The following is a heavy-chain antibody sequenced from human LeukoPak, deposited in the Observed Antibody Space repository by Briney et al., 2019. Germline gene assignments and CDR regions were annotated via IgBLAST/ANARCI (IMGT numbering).Heavy chain of an antibody. J-gene: IGHJ4*02. Sequence: GGSLRLSCAASGFTFSNYWMTWVRLAPGKGLEWVANIKEDGSRKNYVDSVKGRFTISRDNARNSLYLQMNSLRGEDTAVYYCATPLDHYDNSGYHQGGDWGQGTLVTVSS. CDR1: GFTFSNYW. V-gene: IGHV3-7*03. D-gene: IGHD3-22*01. CDR3: ATPLDHYDNSGYHQGGD. CDR2: IKEDGSRK.